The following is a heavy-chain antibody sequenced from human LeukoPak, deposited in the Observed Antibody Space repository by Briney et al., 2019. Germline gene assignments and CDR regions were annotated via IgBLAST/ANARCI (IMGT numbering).Heavy chain of an antibody. D-gene: IGHD1-26*01. CDR2: IITILGIA. CDR1: GGTFTSYA. Sequence: SVTVSCKAAGGTFTSYAISWERQAPGQGLEWMGRIITILGIANYAQKFQGRVTITADKSTSTAYIELSSLRSEDTAVYYCARDVVPPYCGSFDYWGQGTLVTVSS. J-gene: IGHJ4*02. CDR3: ARDVVPPYCGSFDY. V-gene: IGHV1-69*04.